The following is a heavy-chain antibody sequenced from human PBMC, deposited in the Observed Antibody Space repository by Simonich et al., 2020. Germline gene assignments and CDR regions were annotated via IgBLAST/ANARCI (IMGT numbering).Heavy chain of an antibody. J-gene: IGHJ4*02. CDR1: GGSISSYY. CDR3: ARLPDY. CDR2: IYYSGST. V-gene: IGHV4-59*08. Sequence: QVQLQESGPGLVKPSETLSLTCTVTGGSISSYYWSWIRQPPGKGLVWIGYIYYSGSTNYNPSLKSRVTISVDTSKNQFSLKLSSVTAADTAVYYCARLPDYWGQGTLVTVSS.